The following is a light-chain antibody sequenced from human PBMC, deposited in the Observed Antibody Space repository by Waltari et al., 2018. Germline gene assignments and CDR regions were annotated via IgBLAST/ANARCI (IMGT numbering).Light chain of an antibody. CDR3: QQYGSSPRT. J-gene: IGKJ3*01. CDR2: AAS. V-gene: IGKV3-20*01. Sequence: IVLTQSPGTLSLSPGERATLSCRASQSVSSNSLAWYQQKPGQAPRLLIYAASSRATGIPDRFSGSGSGTDFTLTISRLEPEDFAVYYCQQYGSSPRTFGPGTKVDVK. CDR1: QSVSSNS.